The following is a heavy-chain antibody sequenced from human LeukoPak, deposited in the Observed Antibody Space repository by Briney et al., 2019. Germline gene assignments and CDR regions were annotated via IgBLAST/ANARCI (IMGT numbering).Heavy chain of an antibody. V-gene: IGHV3-48*03. D-gene: IGHD3-10*01. CDR1: GFTFSSYE. J-gene: IGHJ4*02. Sequence: PGGSLRLSCAASGFTFSSYEMNWVRQAPGKGLEWVSYISSSGSTIYYADSVKGRFTISRDNAKNSLYLQMNSLRAEDTAVYYCARGGTMVRGVFDYWGQGTLVTVSS. CDR3: ARGGTMVRGVFDY. CDR2: ISSSGSTI.